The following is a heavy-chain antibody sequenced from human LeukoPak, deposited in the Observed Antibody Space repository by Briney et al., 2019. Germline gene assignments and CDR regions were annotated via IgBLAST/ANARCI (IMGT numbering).Heavy chain of an antibody. CDR2: ISSSGNT. CDR3: ARVNLYDSSASFFASSYYYVDV. J-gene: IGHJ6*03. CDR1: GGSVSSQY. V-gene: IGHV4-59*02. Sequence: SETLSLTCSVSGGSVSSQYWTWIRQPPGKGLEWVGLISSSGNTVYTPSLKSRVTMSRDTSTNQVSLTLRSVAAADTAVYYCARVNLYDSSASFFASSYYYVDVWGKGTTVTVSS. D-gene: IGHD1-1*01.